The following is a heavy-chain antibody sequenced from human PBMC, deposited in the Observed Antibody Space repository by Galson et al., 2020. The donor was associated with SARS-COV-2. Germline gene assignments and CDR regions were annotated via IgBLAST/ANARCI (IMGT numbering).Heavy chain of an antibody. CDR3: ARDNHADY. CDR2: ISDNGGDT. CDR1: GFTFSSHA. J-gene: IGHJ4*02. Sequence: GESMRLSCAASGFTFSSHAMNWLRQAPGKGLEWVSLISDNGGDTQYADSVKGRFTISRDNSKNTLSLQMNSLRVEDTAVYYCARDNHADYWGQGTLVTVSS. V-gene: IGHV3-23*01.